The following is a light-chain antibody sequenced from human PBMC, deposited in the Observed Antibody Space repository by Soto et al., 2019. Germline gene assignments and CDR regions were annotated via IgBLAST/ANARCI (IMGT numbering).Light chain of an antibody. CDR3: QSYDSSLSLVV. CDR2: GNS. J-gene: IGLJ2*01. Sequence: QSVLTQPPSVSGAPGQRVTISCTGSSSNIGAGYDVHWYQQLPGTAPKLLIYGNSNRPSGVPDRFSGSKSSTSASLAITGLQAEDEADYYCQSYDSSLSLVVFGGGTKVTVL. CDR1: SSNIGAGYD. V-gene: IGLV1-40*01.